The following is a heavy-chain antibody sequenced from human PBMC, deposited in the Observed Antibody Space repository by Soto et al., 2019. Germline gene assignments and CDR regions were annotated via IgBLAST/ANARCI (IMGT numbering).Heavy chain of an antibody. V-gene: IGHV3-7*01. CDR3: ARTKGAVAFDI. D-gene: IGHD3-16*01. J-gene: IGHJ3*02. CDR2: VKKDGSET. CDR1: GFAFSTYW. Sequence: GGSLRLSCVASGFAFSTYWMSWVRQAPGKGPEWVANVKKDGSETHYGDSLKGRFTISRDNAENSLYLQVNSLRAEDRAVYYCARTKGAVAFDIWGQGTMVTVSS.